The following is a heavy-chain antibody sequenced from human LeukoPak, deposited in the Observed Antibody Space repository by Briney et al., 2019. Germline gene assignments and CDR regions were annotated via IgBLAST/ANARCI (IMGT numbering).Heavy chain of an antibody. J-gene: IGHJ4*02. CDR2: IYYSGST. CDR1: GGSISSGDYY. CDR3: ARVKSTIFGVVWLDY. V-gene: IGHV4-30-4*08. D-gene: IGHD3-3*01. Sequence: PSQTLSLTCTVSGGSISSGDYYWSWIRQPPGKGLEWIGYIYYSGSTYYNPSLRSRVTISVGTSKNQFSLKLSSVTAADTAVYYCARVKSTIFGVVWLDYWGQGTLVTVSS.